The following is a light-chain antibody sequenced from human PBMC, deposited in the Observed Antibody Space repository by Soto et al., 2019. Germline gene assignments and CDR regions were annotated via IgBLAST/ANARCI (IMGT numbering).Light chain of an antibody. CDR3: GTWDRSLSCVV. V-gene: IGLV1-51*01. J-gene: IGLJ2*01. CDR1: NSNIGDNY. CDR2: ANT. Sequence: QSVLTQPPSVSAAPGQKVTISCSGSNSNIGDNYVSWYQQFPGAAPKLLIYANTERPSGIPDRFSGSKSGTSATLGITGLQTGGQAIYYCGTWDRSLSCVVFGGGTKPPVL.